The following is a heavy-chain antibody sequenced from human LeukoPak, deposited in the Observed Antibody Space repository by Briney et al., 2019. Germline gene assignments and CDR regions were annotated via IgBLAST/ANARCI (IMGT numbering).Heavy chain of an antibody. D-gene: IGHD3-10*01. J-gene: IGHJ3*02. CDR2: ISSSSSYI. V-gene: IGHV3-21*01. CDR3: ARARVWFGELWDAFDI. Sequence: GGSLRLSCAASGFTFSSYSMNWVRQAPGKGLEWVSSISSSSSYIYYADSVKGRFTISRDNAKNSLYLQMNSLRAEDTAVYYCARARVWFGELWDAFDIWGQGTMVTVSS. CDR1: GFTFSSYS.